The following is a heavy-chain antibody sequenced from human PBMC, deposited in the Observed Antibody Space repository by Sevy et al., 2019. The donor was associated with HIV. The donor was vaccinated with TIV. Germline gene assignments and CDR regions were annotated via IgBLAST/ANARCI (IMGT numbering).Heavy chain of an antibody. V-gene: IGHV3-7*01. J-gene: IGHJ4*02. CDR1: GFTFSSYW. D-gene: IGHD3-22*01. CDR2: IKQDMSEK. Sequence: GGSLRLSCAASGFTFSSYWMTWVRQAPGKGLEWVANIKQDMSEKYYADSVNGRFTISRDNARHSLYLQMERLRAEDTAVYYCGRAQQVTMLVVIGGLYFDFWGPGTLVPVSS. CDR3: GRAQQVTMLVVIGGLYFDF.